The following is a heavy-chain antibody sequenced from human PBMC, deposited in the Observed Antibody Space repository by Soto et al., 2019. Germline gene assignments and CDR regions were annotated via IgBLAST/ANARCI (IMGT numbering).Heavy chain of an antibody. J-gene: IGHJ3*02. V-gene: IGHV4-31*03. CDR2: IYYSGGT. CDR3: ARMGLLYYYDSSSYTGAFDS. D-gene: IGHD3-22*01. CDR1: GGSISSGGYY. Sequence: SETLSLTCTVSGGSISSGGYYWSWIRQHPGKGLEWIGYIYYSGGTYYNPSLKSRVTISVDTSKNQFSLKLSSVPAADTAVYYCARMGLLYYYDSSSYTGAFDSWGQGTMVTVSS.